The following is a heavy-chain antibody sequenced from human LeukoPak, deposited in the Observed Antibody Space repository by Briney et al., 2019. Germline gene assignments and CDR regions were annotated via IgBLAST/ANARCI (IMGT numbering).Heavy chain of an antibody. V-gene: IGHV4-31*03. CDR3: AGGFESSKMGY. D-gene: IGHD6-13*01. CDR2: IYDSRFT. CDR1: GGSIGRGGHY. J-gene: IGHJ4*02. Sequence: PSETLSLTCTVSGGSIGRGGHYWSWIRQHPGEGLEWIGCIYDSRFTYCNPSLNGRVTISVDSSENQLSLKLSSVIAADTAVYYCAGGFESSKMGYWGQGTLVTVSS.